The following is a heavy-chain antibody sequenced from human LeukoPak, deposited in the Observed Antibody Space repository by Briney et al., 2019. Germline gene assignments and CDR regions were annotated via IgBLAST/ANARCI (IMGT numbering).Heavy chain of an antibody. CDR2: ISSSGSTI. J-gene: IGHJ3*02. CDR3: ARVWSSGRLI. CDR1: GFTFSSYE. V-gene: IGHV3-48*03. D-gene: IGHD6-19*01. Sequence: PGGSLRLSCAASGFTFSSYEMNWVRQAPGKWLEWVSYISSSGSTIYYADSVKGRFTISRDNAKNSLYLQMNSLRAEDTAVYYCARVWSSGRLIWGQATMVTVSP.